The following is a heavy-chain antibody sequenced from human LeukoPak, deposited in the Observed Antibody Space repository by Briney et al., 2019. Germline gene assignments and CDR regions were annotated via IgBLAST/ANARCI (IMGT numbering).Heavy chain of an antibody. CDR2: IYYSGST. J-gene: IGHJ3*02. D-gene: IGHD6-19*01. CDR1: GGSLSSHY. V-gene: IGHV4-59*11. CDR3: ARAGTSGWIYDAFDI. Sequence: PSETLSLTCAVSGGSLSSHYWSWIRQPPGKGLEWIGYIYYSGSTNYNPSLKSRVTISVDTSKNQFSLKLSSVTAADTAVYYCARAGTSGWIYDAFDIRGQGTMVTVSS.